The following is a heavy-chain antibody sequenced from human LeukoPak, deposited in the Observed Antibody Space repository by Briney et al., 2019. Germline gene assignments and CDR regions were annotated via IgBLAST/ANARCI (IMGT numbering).Heavy chain of an antibody. Sequence: GGSLRLSCAASGLTFDDYAMHWVRQVPGKGLEWVSLITWDGGGTYYADSVKGRFTISRDNRKSSLHLEMNSLRLEDTAFYYCAKEDFDYWGQGTLVTVSS. J-gene: IGHJ4*02. V-gene: IGHV3-43D*03. CDR2: ITWDGGGT. CDR1: GLTFDDYA. CDR3: AKEDFDY.